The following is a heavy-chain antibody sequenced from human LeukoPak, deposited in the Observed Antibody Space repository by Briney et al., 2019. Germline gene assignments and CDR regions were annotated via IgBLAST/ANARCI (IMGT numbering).Heavy chain of an antibody. V-gene: IGHV4-59*01. CDR1: GGSISSYY. J-gene: IGHJ2*01. D-gene: IGHD3-22*01. CDR3: ARVPYDSSGYYTRYWYFDL. CDR2: IYYSGST. Sequence: SETLSLTCTVSGGSISSYYWSWIRQPPGKGLEWIGYIYYSGSTNYNPSLKSRVTISVDTSKNQFSLKLSSVTAADTAVYYCARVPYDSSGYYTRYWYFDLWGRGTLVTVFS.